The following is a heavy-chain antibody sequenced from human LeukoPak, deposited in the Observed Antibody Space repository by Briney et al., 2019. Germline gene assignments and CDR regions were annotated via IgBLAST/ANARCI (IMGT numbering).Heavy chain of an antibody. D-gene: IGHD2-15*01. CDR3: ARDTPRAGSGGSCYSGGCPIDY. CDR1: GFIFSSYW. J-gene: IGHJ4*02. Sequence: PGGSLRLSCAASGFIFSSYWMSWVRQPPGKGRECVANIKQDGGEKYYVHSVKGRFTISRDNAKNSLYLQMNSLRAEDTAVYYCARDTPRAGSGGSCYSGGCPIDYWGQGTLVTVSS. CDR2: IKQDGGEK. V-gene: IGHV3-7*03.